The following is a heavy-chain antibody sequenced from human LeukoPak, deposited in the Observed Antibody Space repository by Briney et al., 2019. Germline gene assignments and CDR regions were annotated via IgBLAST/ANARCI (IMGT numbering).Heavy chain of an antibody. V-gene: IGHV1-58*01. D-gene: IGHD3-10*01. CDR2: IVVGSGNT. J-gene: IGHJ6*04. CDR3: AAATRSGSYYHGPYGMDV. Sequence: SVKVSCKASGFTFTSSAVQWVRQARGQRLEWIGWIVVGSGNTNYAQKFQERVTITRGMSTSTAYMELSSLRSEDTAVYYCAAATRSGSYYHGPYGMDVWGKETTVTVSS. CDR1: GFTFTSSA.